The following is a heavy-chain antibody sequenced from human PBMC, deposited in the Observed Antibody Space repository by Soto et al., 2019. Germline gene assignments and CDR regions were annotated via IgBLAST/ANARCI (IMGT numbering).Heavy chain of an antibody. CDR1: GGTFSSYA. CDR3: ARGRYCSGGSCRGAGGYYYGMDV. Sequence: EASVKVSCKASGGTFSSYAISWVRQAPGQGLEWMGGIIPIFGTANYAQKFQGRVTITADESTSTAYMELSSLRSEDTAVHYCARGRYCSGGSCRGAGGYYYGMDVWGQGTTVTVSS. D-gene: IGHD2-15*01. J-gene: IGHJ6*02. V-gene: IGHV1-69*13. CDR2: IIPIFGTA.